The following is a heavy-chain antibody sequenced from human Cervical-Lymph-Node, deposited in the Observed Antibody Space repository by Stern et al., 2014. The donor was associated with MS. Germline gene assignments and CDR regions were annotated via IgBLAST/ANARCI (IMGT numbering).Heavy chain of an antibody. CDR2: IFSNGEK. J-gene: IGHJ4*02. CDR1: GFSLSNARMG. V-gene: IGHV2-26*01. Sequence: QITLKESGPVLVKPTETLMLTCTVSGFSLSNARMGVSWIRQPPGKALEWLAHIFSNGEKSYSPSRKSRLTISKDTSKSQVVLTMTNMDPVDTATYFCARSLYDGAYRGDYWGQGTLVTVSS. CDR3: ARSLYDGAYRGDY. D-gene: IGHD3-10*01.